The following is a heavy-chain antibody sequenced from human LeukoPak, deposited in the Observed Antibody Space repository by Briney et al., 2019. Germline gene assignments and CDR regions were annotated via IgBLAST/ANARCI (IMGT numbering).Heavy chain of an antibody. CDR1: GFTFDDYA. D-gene: IGHD2-15*01. CDR2: ISWNGGNV. J-gene: IGHJ5*01. Sequence: GGSLRLSCAASGFTFDDYAMDWVRQAPGKGLEWVSSISWNGGNVGYADSVKGRFTISRDNAKNSLYLQMNSLRSEDTAFYYCAKARYCSGGACYFDSWGQGTLVTVSS. V-gene: IGHV3-9*01. CDR3: AKARYCSGGACYFDS.